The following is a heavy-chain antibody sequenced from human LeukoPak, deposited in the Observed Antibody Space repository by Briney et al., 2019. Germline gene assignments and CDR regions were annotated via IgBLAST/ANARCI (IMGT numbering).Heavy chain of an antibody. CDR3: ARGLRYYDSSGYYSLGIDI. D-gene: IGHD3-22*01. Sequence: SETLSLTCAVAGGSISSGGYSWSWIRQPPGKGLEWIGYIYHSGSTYYNPSLKSRVTISVDRSKNQFSLKLSSMTAADTAVYYCARGLRYYDSSGYYSLGIDIWGQGTMVTVSS. CDR1: GGSISSGGYS. V-gene: IGHV4-30-2*01. CDR2: IYHSGST. J-gene: IGHJ3*02.